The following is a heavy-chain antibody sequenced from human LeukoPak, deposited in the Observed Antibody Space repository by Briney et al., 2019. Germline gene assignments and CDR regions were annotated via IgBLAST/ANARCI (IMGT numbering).Heavy chain of an antibody. CDR3: AKDQLAYCGGDCYSNYFDY. CDR2: ISISGSTI. J-gene: IGHJ4*02. Sequence: GGSLRLSCVASGFTFSSYEMKWVRQAPGKGLEWVSYISISGSTIYLADSVKGRFTISRDNSKNTLYLQMNSLRAEDTAVYYCAKDQLAYCGGDCYSNYFDYWGQGTLVTVSS. V-gene: IGHV3-48*03. CDR1: GFTFSSYE. D-gene: IGHD2-21*02.